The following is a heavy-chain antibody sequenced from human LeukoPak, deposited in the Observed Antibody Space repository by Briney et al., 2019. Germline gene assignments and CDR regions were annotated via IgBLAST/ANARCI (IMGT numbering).Heavy chain of an antibody. Sequence: PGGSLRLSCAASGLTFSTYWMSWVRQAPGKGLEWVANIKQDGSEKYYVDSVKGRFTISRDDAKTSLYLQMNSLRAEDTAVYYCTSGNYFDSWGQGTLVTVSS. CDR3: TSGNYFDS. CDR2: IKQDGSEK. D-gene: IGHD1-26*01. V-gene: IGHV3-7*01. J-gene: IGHJ4*02. CDR1: GLTFSTYW.